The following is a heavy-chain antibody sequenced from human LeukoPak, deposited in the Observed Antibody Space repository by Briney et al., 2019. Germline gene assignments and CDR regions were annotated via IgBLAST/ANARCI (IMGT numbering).Heavy chain of an antibody. CDR3: ARRAGSYSIYYMDV. V-gene: IGHV4-4*09. CDR2: IYTSGST. D-gene: IGHD4-11*01. CDR1: GGSISSYY. J-gene: IGHJ6*03. Sequence: SETLSLTCTVSGGSISSYYWSWIRQPPVKGLEWIGYIYTSGSTNYNPSLKSRVTISVDTSKNQFSLKLSSVTAADTAVYYCARRAGSYSIYYMDVWGKGTTVTVPS.